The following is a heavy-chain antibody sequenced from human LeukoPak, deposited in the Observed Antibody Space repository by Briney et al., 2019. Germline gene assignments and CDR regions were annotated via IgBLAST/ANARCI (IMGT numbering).Heavy chain of an antibody. Sequence: PSETLSLTCTVPGGSICSYDRSWIRQPLGKGLEWVGYIYYGGSTNYNPSLKSRVTISVDTSKNQFSLKLSSVTAADTAVYFCARQVWYYERSAFDIWGQGTMVTVSS. J-gene: IGHJ3*02. CDR2: IYYGGST. CDR3: ARQVWYYERSAFDI. CDR1: GGSICSYD. V-gene: IGHV4-59*08. D-gene: IGHD3-22*01.